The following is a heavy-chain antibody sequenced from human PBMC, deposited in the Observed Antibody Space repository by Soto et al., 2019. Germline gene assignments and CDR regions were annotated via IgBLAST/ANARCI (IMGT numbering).Heavy chain of an antibody. V-gene: IGHV3-21*01. Sequence: PGGSLGLSCAASGFTFSSYSMNWVRQAPGKGLEWVSSISSSSSYIYYADSVKGRFTISRDNAKNSLYLQMNSLRAEDTAVYYCARETPPQTYCSGGSCYTLLGSFDIWGQGTMVTVSS. CDR1: GFTFSSYS. CDR2: ISSSSSYI. J-gene: IGHJ3*02. D-gene: IGHD2-15*01. CDR3: ARETPPQTYCSGGSCYTLLGSFDI.